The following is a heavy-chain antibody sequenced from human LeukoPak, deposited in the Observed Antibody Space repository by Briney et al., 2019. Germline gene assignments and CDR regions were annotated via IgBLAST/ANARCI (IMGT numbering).Heavy chain of an antibody. CDR3: AREPVSIGGHFDY. V-gene: IGHV3-21*01. CDR1: GFTFSSYS. D-gene: IGHD3-10*01. Sequence: GGSLRLSCAASGFTFSSYSMNWVRQAPGKGLEWVSSISSSSSYIYYADLVKGRFTISRDNAKNSLYLQMNSLRAEDTAVYYCAREPVSIGGHFDYWGQGTLVTVSS. CDR2: ISSSSSYI. J-gene: IGHJ4*02.